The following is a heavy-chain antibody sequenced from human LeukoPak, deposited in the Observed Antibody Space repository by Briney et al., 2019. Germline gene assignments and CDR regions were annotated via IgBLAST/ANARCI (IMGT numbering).Heavy chain of an antibody. CDR2: ISGSGGGT. D-gene: IGHD3-22*01. V-gene: IGHV3-23*01. CDR1: GITLSNYA. Sequence: GGSLRLSCAVSGITLSNYAMSWVRQAPGKGLDWVAGISGSGGGTNYADSVKGRFTISRDNPKNTLYLQMNNLRADDTAVYFCAKRGVVIRVILVGFHKEAYYFDSRGQGALVTVSS. J-gene: IGHJ4*02. CDR3: AKRGVVIRVILVGFHKEAYYFDS.